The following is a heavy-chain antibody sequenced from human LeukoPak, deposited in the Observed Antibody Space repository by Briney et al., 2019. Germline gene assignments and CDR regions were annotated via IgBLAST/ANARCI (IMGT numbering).Heavy chain of an antibody. J-gene: IGHJ6*02. CDR3: ARGLLYSYYYYGMDV. Sequence: PGGSLRLSCTASGFTFSSYSINWVRQAPGKGLEWVAVIWYDGSNKYYADSVKGRFTISRDNSKNTLYLQMNSLRAEDTAVYYCARGLLYSYYYYGMDVWGQGTTVTVSS. V-gene: IGHV3-33*08. D-gene: IGHD1-26*01. CDR1: GFTFSSYS. CDR2: IWYDGSNK.